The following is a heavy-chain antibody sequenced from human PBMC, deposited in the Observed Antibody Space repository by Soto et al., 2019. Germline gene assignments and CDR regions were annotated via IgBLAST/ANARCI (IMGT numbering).Heavy chain of an antibody. D-gene: IGHD4-4*01. CDR2: IYYSGST. J-gene: IGHJ4*02. V-gene: IGHV4-39*01. CDR3: ARHDHRAMTTNDYFDY. CDR1: GGSISSSSYY. Sequence: SETLSLTCTVSGGSISSSSYYWGWIRQPPGKGLEWIGSIYYSGSTYYNPSLKSRVTISVDTSKNQFSLKLSSVTAADTAVYYCARHDHRAMTTNDYFDYWGQGTLVTVSS.